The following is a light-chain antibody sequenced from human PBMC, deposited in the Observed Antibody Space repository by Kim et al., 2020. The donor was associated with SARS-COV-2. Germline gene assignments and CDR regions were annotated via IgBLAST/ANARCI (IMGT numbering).Light chain of an antibody. CDR2: GAS. V-gene: IGKV1-39*01. J-gene: IGKJ4*01. CDR3: QQSYSTPLT. CDR1: QSISSS. Sequence: ASVGDRVTITCRASQSISSSLNWYRQKPGEAPNLLIYGASSLQSGVPSRFSGSGSGTDFTLTISSLQPEDFATYYCQQSYSTPLTFGGGTKVDIK.